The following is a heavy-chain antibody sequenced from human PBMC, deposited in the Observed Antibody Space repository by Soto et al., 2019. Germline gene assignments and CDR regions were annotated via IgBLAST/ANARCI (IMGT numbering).Heavy chain of an antibody. J-gene: IGHJ5*01. V-gene: IGHV3-48*01. Sequence: GGSLRLSCAASGFTFSSYSMNWVRQAPGKGLEWVSYISSSSTIYYADSVKGRFTISRDNAKNSLYLQMNSLRAEDTAVYYCAKGAGGGHSDSWGQGTLVT. CDR1: GFTFSSYS. CDR3: AKGAGGGHSDS. CDR2: ISSSSTI. D-gene: IGHD2-21*02.